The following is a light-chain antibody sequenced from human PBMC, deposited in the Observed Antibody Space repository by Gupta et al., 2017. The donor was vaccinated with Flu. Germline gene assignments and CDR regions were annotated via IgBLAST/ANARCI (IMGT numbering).Light chain of an antibody. V-gene: IGKV2D-29*02. CDR1: QSLLHSDGKTY. CDR3: MQSIQLPWA. J-gene: IGKJ1*01. CDR2: EVS. Sequence: DIVMTQAPLSLSVTPGQQAPISCKSSQSLLHSDGKTYLNWYLHKPGHSPQLLIYEVSDQFSGVPDRFSGSGSGTDFTLKISRVEAEAVGIYYCMQSIQLPWAFGQGTKVEVK.